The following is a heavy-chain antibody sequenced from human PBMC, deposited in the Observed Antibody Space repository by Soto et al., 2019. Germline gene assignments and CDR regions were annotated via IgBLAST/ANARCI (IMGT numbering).Heavy chain of an antibody. D-gene: IGHD2-2*01. Sequence: GGSLRLSCAASGVTFSSYWMSWVRQAPGKGLEWVANIKQDGSEKYYVDSLKGRFTISRDNAKNSLYLQMNSLRAEDTAVYYCARDPSIVLVPAATYYYYYYGMDVWGQGTTVTVSS. CDR3: ARDPSIVLVPAATYYYYYYGMDV. CDR2: IKQDGSEK. J-gene: IGHJ6*02. CDR1: GVTFSSYW. V-gene: IGHV3-7*01.